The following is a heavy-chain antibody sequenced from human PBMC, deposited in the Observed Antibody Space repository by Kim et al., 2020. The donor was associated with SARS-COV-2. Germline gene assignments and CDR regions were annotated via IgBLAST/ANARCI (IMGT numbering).Heavy chain of an antibody. V-gene: IGHV1-2*02. CDR3: ARANVGTIFGVVIKGGSPYYFDY. CDR1: GYTFTGYY. D-gene: IGHD3-3*01. J-gene: IGHJ4*02. CDR2: INPNSGGT. Sequence: ASVKVSCKASGYTFTGYYMHWVRQAPGQGLEWMGWINPNSGGTNYAQKFQGRVTMTRDTSISTAYMELSRLRSDDTAVYYCARANVGTIFGVVIKGGSPYYFDYWGQGTLVTVSS.